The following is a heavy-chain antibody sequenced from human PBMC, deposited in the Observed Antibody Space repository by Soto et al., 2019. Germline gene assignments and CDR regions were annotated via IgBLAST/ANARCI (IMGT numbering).Heavy chain of an antibody. D-gene: IGHD5-18*01. J-gene: IGHJ6*02. CDR1: GYPFINYG. CDR3: ARDPGFGFGYSYAFAMDV. CDR2: ISGYNGNT. V-gene: IGHV1-18*01. Sequence: SVKVSCEASGYPFINYGITWLRQGTGQGLEWMGWISGYNGNTHYEEKVQDRIKMTTDTSTSTTYLELRSLRSDDTAVYFCARDPGFGFGYSYAFAMDVWGQGTTVTVSS.